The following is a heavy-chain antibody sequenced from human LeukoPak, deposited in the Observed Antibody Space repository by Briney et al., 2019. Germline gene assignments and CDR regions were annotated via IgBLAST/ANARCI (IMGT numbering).Heavy chain of an antibody. Sequence: ASVKVSCKASGYTFTNYGISWVRQAPGQGLEWMGWISHYNGNTNYAQKLQGRVTMTTGTSTSTAYMELRSLRSDDTAVYYCARGHGSSLDRPFDYWGQGTLVTVSS. J-gene: IGHJ4*02. CDR2: ISHYNGNT. D-gene: IGHD2-2*01. CDR1: GYTFTNYG. V-gene: IGHV1-18*01. CDR3: ARGHGSSLDRPFDY.